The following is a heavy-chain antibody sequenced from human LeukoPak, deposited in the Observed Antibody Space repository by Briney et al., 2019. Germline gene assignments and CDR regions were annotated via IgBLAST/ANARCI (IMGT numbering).Heavy chain of an antibody. D-gene: IGHD6-13*01. V-gene: IGHV4-38-2*01. CDR3: ARAKSSSWAHYFDY. J-gene: IGHJ4*02. CDR2: IYHSGST. CDR1: GYSISSGYY. Sequence: SETLSLTCAVSGYSISSGYYWGWIRQPPGKGLEWIGTIYHSGSTYYNPSLKSRVTISVDTSKNQFSLKLSSVTAADTAVYYWARAKSSSWAHYFDYWGQGTLVTVSS.